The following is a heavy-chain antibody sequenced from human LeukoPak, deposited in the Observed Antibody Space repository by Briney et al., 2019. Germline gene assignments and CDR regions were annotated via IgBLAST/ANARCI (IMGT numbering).Heavy chain of an antibody. D-gene: IGHD1-14*01. CDR3: AREPTGHWDY. Sequence: SETLSLTCTVSGGSISSSSYYWGWVRQPPGKGLEWIGSIYYSGSTYYNPSLKSRVTISVDTSKNQFSLKLSSVTAADTAVYYCAREPTGHWDYWGQGTLVTVSS. J-gene: IGHJ4*02. V-gene: IGHV4-39*07. CDR2: IYYSGST. CDR1: GGSISSSSYY.